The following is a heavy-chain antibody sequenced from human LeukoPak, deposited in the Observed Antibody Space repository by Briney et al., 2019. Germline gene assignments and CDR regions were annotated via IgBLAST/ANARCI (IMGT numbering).Heavy chain of an antibody. J-gene: IGHJ4*02. Sequence: PGGSLRLSCAASGLTFSTYWMHWVRQGPGKGLAWVARINPDGSIRTYANSVQGRVTISRDTAKDTLFLQMNSLRAEDTAVYYCAREARVGGALQYWGQGTPVTVSS. D-gene: IGHD1-26*01. CDR3: AREARVGGALQY. CDR1: GLTFSTYW. V-gene: IGHV3-74*03. CDR2: INPDGSIR.